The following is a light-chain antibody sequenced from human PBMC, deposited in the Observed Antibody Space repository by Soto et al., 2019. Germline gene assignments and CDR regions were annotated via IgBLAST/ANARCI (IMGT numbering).Light chain of an antibody. J-gene: IGKJ2*01. V-gene: IGKV1-5*01. Sequence: DIQMTQSPSTLSASVGERVTITCRASQSISSWLAWYQQKPGKAPKLLIYDASSLESGVPSRFSGSGSGTEFTLTISSLQPDDFATNNCQQYNSYSPYTFGQGTKLEIK. CDR2: DAS. CDR3: QQYNSYSPYT. CDR1: QSISSW.